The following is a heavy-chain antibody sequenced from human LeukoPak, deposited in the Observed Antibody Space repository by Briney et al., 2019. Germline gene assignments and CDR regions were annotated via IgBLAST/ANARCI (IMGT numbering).Heavy chain of an antibody. CDR2: IYPGDSDT. J-gene: IGHJ4*02. CDR3: ARGNYYDSSCYEY. V-gene: IGHV5-51*01. CDR1: RYNFTSYW. Sequence: GXSLQISCKGSRYNFTSYWIGWVRQMPGKGLEWMGIIYPGDSDTRYSPSFQGQVTISADKSISTAYLQWSSLKASDTAMYYCARGNYYDSSCYEYWGQGTLVTVSS. D-gene: IGHD3-22*01.